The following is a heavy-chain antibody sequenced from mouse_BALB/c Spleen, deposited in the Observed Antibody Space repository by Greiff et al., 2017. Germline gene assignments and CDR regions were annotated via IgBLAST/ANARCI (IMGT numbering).Heavy chain of an antibody. CDR2: ISCYNGAT. Sequence: LVKPGASVKISCKASGYSFTGYYMHWVKQSHGKSLEWIGYISCYNGATSYNQKFKGKATFTVDTSSSTAYMQFNSLTSEDSAVYYCARKGYGNYDAMDYWGQGTSVTVSS. V-gene: IGHV1S34*01. CDR3: ARKGYGNYDAMDY. D-gene: IGHD2-1*01. CDR1: GYSFTGYY. J-gene: IGHJ4*01.